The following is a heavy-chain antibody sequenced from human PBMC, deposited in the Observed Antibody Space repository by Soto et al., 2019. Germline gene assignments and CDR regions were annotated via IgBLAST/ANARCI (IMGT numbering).Heavy chain of an antibody. D-gene: IGHD4-17*01. J-gene: IGHJ6*02. CDR3: AREDDYGYRYINYGLDV. CDR1: GFTFSIYA. CDR2: ISFDGTKK. V-gene: IGHV3-30-3*01. Sequence: GGSLRLSCAASGFTFSIYALHWVRQAPGKGLEWVAVISFDGTKKYYSDSVKGRFTISRDNLKNTLYLQMNNLRVEDAALYFCAREDDYGYRYINYGLDVWGQGTTVTVSS.